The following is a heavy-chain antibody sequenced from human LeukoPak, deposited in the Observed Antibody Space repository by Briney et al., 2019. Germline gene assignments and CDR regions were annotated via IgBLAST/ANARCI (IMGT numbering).Heavy chain of an antibody. CDR3: AEDFDCSGGSCYLAANWFDP. Sequence: GGSLRLSCAASGFTFSSYAMSWDRQAPGKGLEWVSAISGSGGSTYYADSVKGRFTISRDNSKNTLYLQMNSLRAEDTAVYYCAEDFDCSGGSCYLAANWFDPWGQGTLVTVSS. CDR1: GFTFSSYA. J-gene: IGHJ5*02. CDR2: ISGSGGST. D-gene: IGHD2-15*01. V-gene: IGHV3-23*01.